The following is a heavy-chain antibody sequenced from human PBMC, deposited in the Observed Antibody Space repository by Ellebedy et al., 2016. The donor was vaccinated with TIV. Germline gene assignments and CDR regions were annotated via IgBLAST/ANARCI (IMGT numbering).Heavy chain of an antibody. CDR1: GGSISSSSYY. Sequence: MPSETLSLTCTVSGGSISSSSYYWGWIRQPPGKGLEWIGSIYYSGSTYYNPSLKSRVTISVDTSKNQFSLKLSSVTAADTAVYYCARGMTTVVPDYWGQGTLVTVSS. D-gene: IGHD4-23*01. CDR3: ARGMTTVVPDY. CDR2: IYYSGST. J-gene: IGHJ4*02. V-gene: IGHV4-39*01.